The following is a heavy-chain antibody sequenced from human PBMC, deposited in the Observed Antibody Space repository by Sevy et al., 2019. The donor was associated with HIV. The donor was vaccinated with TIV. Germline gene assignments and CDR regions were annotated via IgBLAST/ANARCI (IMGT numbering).Heavy chain of an antibody. CDR2: ISSSGSTI. D-gene: IGHD4-4*01. Sequence: GGSLRLSCAASGFTFSSYEMNWVRQAPGKGLEWVSYISSSGSTIYYADSVKGRFTISRDNAKNSLYLQMNSLRAEDTAVYYCARDPIYSNSLGDYYGMDVWGQGTTVTVSS. CDR3: ARDPIYSNSLGDYYGMDV. J-gene: IGHJ6*02. V-gene: IGHV3-48*03. CDR1: GFTFSSYE.